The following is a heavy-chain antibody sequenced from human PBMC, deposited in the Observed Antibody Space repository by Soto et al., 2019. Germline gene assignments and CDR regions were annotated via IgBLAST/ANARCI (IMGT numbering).Heavy chain of an antibody. CDR2: ISGSGGST. CDR3: ASLVITMIVVAKGFDN. D-gene: IGHD3-22*01. Sequence: GGSLRLSCAASGFTFSSHAVSWVRQAPGKGLEWVSAISGSGGSTYYADSVKGRFTISRDNSKNTLYLQMNSLGAEDTAVYYCASLVITMIVVAKGFDNWDQGALVTVST. J-gene: IGHJ4*02. CDR1: GFTFSSHA. V-gene: IGHV3-23*01.